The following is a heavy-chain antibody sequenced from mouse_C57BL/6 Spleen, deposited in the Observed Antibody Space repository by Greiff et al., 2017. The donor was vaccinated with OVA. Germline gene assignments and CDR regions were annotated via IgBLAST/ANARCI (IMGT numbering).Heavy chain of an antibody. CDR1: GYTFTSYW. Sequence: QVQLQQPGAELVKPGASVKLSCKASGYTFTSYWMHWVKQRPGQGLEWIGMIHPNSGSTNYNEKFKSKATLTVDKSSSTAYMQLSSLTSEDSAVYYCARSGVGRGFAYWGQGTMVTVSA. V-gene: IGHV1-64*01. CDR3: ARSGVGRGFAY. D-gene: IGHD4-1*01. J-gene: IGHJ3*01. CDR2: IHPNSGST.